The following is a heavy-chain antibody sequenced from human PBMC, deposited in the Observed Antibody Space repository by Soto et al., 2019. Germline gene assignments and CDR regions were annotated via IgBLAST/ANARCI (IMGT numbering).Heavy chain of an antibody. V-gene: IGHV1-2*04. CDR1: GYTFTGYC. CDR2: INPNSGGT. J-gene: IGHJ3*02. D-gene: IGHD2-15*01. Sequence: ASVKVSCKASGYTFTGYCMHWVRQAPGQGLEWMGWINPNSGGTNYAQKFQGWVTMTRDTSISTAYMELSRLRSDDTAVYYCARVYKYCSGGSCPDAFDIWGQGTMVTVSS. CDR3: ARVYKYCSGGSCPDAFDI.